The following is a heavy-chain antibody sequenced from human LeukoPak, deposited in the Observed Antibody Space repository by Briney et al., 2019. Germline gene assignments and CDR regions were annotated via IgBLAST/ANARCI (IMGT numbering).Heavy chain of an antibody. V-gene: IGHV3-43*02. CDR1: GFTFDDYA. D-gene: IGHD3-3*01. Sequence: GGSLRLSCAASGFTFDDYAMHWVRQAPGKGLEWVSLITEDGDSTYYADSVKGRFTISRDNSKNSLYLQMNSLRIEDSALYYCAKENVLRFLQWLSQVNYYFANWGQGTLVTVTS. CDR3: AKENVLRFLQWLSQVNYYFAN. CDR2: ITEDGDST. J-gene: IGHJ4*02.